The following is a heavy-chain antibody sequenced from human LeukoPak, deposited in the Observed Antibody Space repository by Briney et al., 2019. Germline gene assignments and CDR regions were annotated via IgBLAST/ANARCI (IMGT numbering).Heavy chain of an antibody. D-gene: IGHD3-9*01. V-gene: IGHV3-74*01. CDR2: INGDGRNI. CDR3: TKDLTGPVDY. Sequence: GGSLRLSCVASGFTFSSYWMHWVRQDPRKGLVWVSRINGDGRNINYADSVRGRFTISRDNAKNTLFLQMNTLRVEDTAVYYCTKDLTGPVDYWGQGTLVTVSS. CDR1: GFTFSSYW. J-gene: IGHJ4*02.